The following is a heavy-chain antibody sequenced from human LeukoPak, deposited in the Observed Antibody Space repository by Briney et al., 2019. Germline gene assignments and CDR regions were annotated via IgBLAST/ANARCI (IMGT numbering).Heavy chain of an antibody. J-gene: IGHJ4*02. V-gene: IGHV3-9*03. CDR3: AKAGGYNWNDGDFDY. Sequence: PGRSLRLSCTASGFTFDDYAMHWVRQAPGKGLEWVSGISWSSGSLGYADSVKGRFIISRDNAKNCLYLQMNSLRAEDMALYYCAKAGGYNWNDGDFDYWGQGTLVTVSS. D-gene: IGHD1-1*01. CDR2: ISWSSGSL. CDR1: GFTFDDYA.